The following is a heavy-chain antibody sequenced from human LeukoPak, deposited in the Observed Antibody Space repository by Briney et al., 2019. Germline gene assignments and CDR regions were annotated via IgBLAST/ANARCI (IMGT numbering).Heavy chain of an antibody. CDR1: RFTFSSYS. Sequence: PGGSLRLSCAASRFTFSSYSMNWVRQAPGKGLEWVSSISSSSSYIYYADSVKGRFTISRDNAKNSLYLQMNSLRAEDTAVYYYARDLLMGYDSSGYNAFDIWGQGTMVTVSS. CDR3: ARDLLMGYDSSGYNAFDI. V-gene: IGHV3-21*01. CDR2: ISSSSSYI. J-gene: IGHJ3*02. D-gene: IGHD3-22*01.